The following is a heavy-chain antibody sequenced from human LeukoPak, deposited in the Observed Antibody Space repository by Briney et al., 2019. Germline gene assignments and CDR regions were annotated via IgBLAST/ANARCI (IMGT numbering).Heavy chain of an antibody. V-gene: IGHV4-39*01. D-gene: IGHD5-12*01. CDR2: IYYSGST. Sequence: TSETLSLTCTVSGGSISSSSYYWGWIRQPPGKGLEWIGSIYYSGSTYYNPSLKSRVTISVDTSKNQFSLKLSSVTAADTAVYYRARLGGYDLPSDYWGQGTLVTVSS. CDR1: GGSISSSSYY. J-gene: IGHJ4*02. CDR3: ARLGGYDLPSDY.